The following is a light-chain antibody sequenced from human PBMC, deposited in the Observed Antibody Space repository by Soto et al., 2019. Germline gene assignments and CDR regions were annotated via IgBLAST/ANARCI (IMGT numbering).Light chain of an antibody. CDR3: SSYVGSDNVV. V-gene: IGLV2-23*01. J-gene: IGLJ7*01. Sequence: QSALTQPASVSGSPGQSITISCTGSSSDIGSYNLVSWYQQHPGKAPKLMIYEGTKRPSGVSNRFSVSKSGNTASLTISGLQAEDEADYYCSSYVGSDNVVFGGGTQLTVL. CDR2: EGT. CDR1: SSDIGSYNL.